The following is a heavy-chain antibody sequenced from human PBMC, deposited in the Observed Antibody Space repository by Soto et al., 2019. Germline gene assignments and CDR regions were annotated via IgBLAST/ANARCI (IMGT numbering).Heavy chain of an antibody. J-gene: IGHJ4*02. CDR2: IYHSGST. Sequence: PSETLSLTCAVSGYSISSGYYWGWIRQPPGKGLEWIGSIYHSGSTYYNPSLKSRVTISVDTSKNQFSLKLSSVTAADTAVYYCARATGTLRSRNCDYWGQGSLVTVSS. CDR1: GYSISSGYY. D-gene: IGHD1-1*01. V-gene: IGHV4-38-2*01. CDR3: ARATGTLRSRNCDY.